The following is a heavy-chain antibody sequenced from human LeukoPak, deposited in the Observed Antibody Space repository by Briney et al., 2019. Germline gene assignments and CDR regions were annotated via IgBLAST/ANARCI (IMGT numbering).Heavy chain of an antibody. J-gene: IGHJ4*02. CDR3: ARWEGEYYDSSGCYVY. Sequence: SVKVSCKASGGTFSSYAISWVRQAPGQGLEWMGGIIPIFGTANYAQKFQGGVTITADESTSTAYMELSSLRSEDTAVYYCARWEGEYYDSSGCYVYWGQGTLVTVSS. V-gene: IGHV1-69*13. CDR1: GGTFSSYA. D-gene: IGHD3-22*01. CDR2: IIPIFGTA.